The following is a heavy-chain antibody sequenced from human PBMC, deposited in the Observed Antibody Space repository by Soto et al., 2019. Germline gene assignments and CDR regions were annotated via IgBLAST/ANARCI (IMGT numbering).Heavy chain of an antibody. CDR3: VEDGVGATHYFDN. CDR1: GFTFSSYA. V-gene: IGHV3-64D*06. Sequence: GGSLRLSCSASGFTFSSYAMHWVRQAPGKGLEYVSAISSNGGSTYYADSVKGRFTISRDNSKNTLYLQMSSLRAEDTAVYYCVEDGVGATHYFDNWGQGTLVTVSS. J-gene: IGHJ4*02. CDR2: ISSNGGST. D-gene: IGHD1-26*01.